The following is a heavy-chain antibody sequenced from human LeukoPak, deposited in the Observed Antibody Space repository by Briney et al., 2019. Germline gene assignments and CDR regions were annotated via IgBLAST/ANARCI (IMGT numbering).Heavy chain of an antibody. Sequence: GGSLRLSCGASGFRLRRYWMLWARQAPGKGLVWFSCINSWGNTTNYTLSVEGRFTISRDNDKHALYLQVNSVRAEDRAVYYCARRQYRSSWYYFEYWRQGPLVSVSS. D-gene: IGHD6-13*01. CDR2: INSWGNTT. V-gene: IGHV3-74*01. CDR3: ARRQYRSSWYYFEY. J-gene: IGHJ4*02. CDR1: GFRLRRYW.